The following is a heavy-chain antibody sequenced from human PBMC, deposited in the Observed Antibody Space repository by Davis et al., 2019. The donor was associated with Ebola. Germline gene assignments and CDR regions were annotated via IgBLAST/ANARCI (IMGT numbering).Heavy chain of an antibody. CDR3: TRRDGGDQV. D-gene: IGHD2-21*02. CDR1: GFTFSSYA. CDR2: ISGSGGST. V-gene: IGHV3-23*01. J-gene: IGHJ4*02. Sequence: GGSLRLSCAASGFTFSSYAMSWVRQAPGQGLEWVSAISGSGGSTYYADSVKGRFTISRDNSKNTLYLQMNSLKTEDTAVYYCTRRDGGDQVWGQGTLVTVSS.